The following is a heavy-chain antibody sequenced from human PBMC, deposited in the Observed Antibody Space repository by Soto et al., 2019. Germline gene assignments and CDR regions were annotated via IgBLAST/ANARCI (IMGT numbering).Heavy chain of an antibody. CDR3: AHRPSYCSGGSCYSGFDY. CDR1: GFSLSTSGVG. J-gene: IGHJ4*02. D-gene: IGHD2-15*01. V-gene: IGHV2-5*02. CDR2: IYWDDDK. Sequence: QITLKESGPTLVKPTQTLTLTCTFSGFSLSTSGVGVGWIRQPPGKALEWLALIYWDDDKRYSPSLKSRLTITKDTSNNQEVLTMTYMEPVDTATYYCAHRPSYCSGGSCYSGFDYWGQGTLVTVSS.